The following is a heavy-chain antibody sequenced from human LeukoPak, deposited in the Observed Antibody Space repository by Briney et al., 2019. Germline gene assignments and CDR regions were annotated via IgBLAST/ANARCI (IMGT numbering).Heavy chain of an antibody. J-gene: IGHJ6*02. CDR3: ARGLARYGMDV. V-gene: IGHV4-34*01. Sequence: GSLRLSCAASGFTFSSYAMSWIRQPPGKGLEWIGEINHSGSTNYNPSLKSRVTISVDTSKNQFSLKLSSVTAADTAVYYCARGLARYGMDVWGQGTTVTVSS. CDR1: GFTFSSYA. CDR2: INHSGST.